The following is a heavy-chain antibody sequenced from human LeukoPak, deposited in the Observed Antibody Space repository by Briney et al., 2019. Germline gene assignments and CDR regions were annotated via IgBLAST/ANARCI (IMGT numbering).Heavy chain of an antibody. CDR1: GGSISSYY. Sequence: SETLSLTCPVSGGSISSYYWSWIRQPPGKGLEWFGYIYYSGSTNYNPSLKSRVTISVDTSKNQFSLKLSAVTAADTAVYYCARLGGHPANYFDYWGQGTLVAVSS. D-gene: IGHD3-10*01. J-gene: IGHJ4*02. CDR2: IYYSGST. V-gene: IGHV4-59*01. CDR3: ARLGGHPANYFDY.